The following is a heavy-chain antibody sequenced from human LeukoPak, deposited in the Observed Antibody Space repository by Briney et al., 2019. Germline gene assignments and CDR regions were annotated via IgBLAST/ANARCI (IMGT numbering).Heavy chain of an antibody. V-gene: IGHV4-4*07. CDR1: GGSISSYY. CDR3: ARAPTNYYYYYMDV. J-gene: IGHJ6*03. D-gene: IGHD5-24*01. Sequence: PSETLSLTCTVSGGSISSYYWSWIRQPAGKGLEWIGRIYASGSTNYNPSLKSRVTMSVDASKNQFSLKLSSVTAADTAVYYCARAPTNYYYYYMDVWGKGTTVTVSS. CDR2: IYASGST.